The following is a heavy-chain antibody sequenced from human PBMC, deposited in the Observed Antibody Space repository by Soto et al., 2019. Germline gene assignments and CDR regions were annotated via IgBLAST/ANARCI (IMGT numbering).Heavy chain of an antibody. CDR1: GGSISSYY. Sequence: PSETRSLTGTASGGSISSYYWSWIRQPPGKGLEWIGYIYYSGSTNYNPSLKSRVTISVDTSKNQFSLKLSSVTAADTAVYYCARSYGYYYFDNWGQGTLVTVSS. J-gene: IGHJ4*02. D-gene: IGHD5-18*01. V-gene: IGHV4-59*01. CDR3: ARSYGYYYFDN. CDR2: IYYSGST.